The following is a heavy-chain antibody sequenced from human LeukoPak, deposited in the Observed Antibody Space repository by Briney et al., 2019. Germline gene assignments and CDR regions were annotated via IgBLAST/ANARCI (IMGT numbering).Heavy chain of an antibody. Sequence: GGSLRLSCAASGFTLSSSAMSWVRQAPGKGLEWVSSISGSGSGGSTYYADSVKGRFTISRDNSKNTLYLQMNSLRAEDTAVYYCAKGKDYYDSSGCDYWGQGTLVTVSS. CDR3: AKGKDYYDSSGCDY. V-gene: IGHV3-23*01. CDR1: GFTLSSSA. D-gene: IGHD3-22*01. CDR2: ISGSGSGGST. J-gene: IGHJ4*02.